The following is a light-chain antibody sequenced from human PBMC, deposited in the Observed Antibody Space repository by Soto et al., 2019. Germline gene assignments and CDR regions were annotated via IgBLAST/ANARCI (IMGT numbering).Light chain of an antibody. CDR1: QSISSW. CDR2: DAS. CDR3: QQYNSWWT. V-gene: IGKV1-5*01. Sequence: DIQMTQSPSTLSASVGDRVTITCRASQSISSWLAWYQQKPGKAPKLLIYDASSLESGVPSRLSGSGSGTEFTITIRSLQPDDFATYYCQQYNSWWTFGQGTKVDIK. J-gene: IGKJ1*01.